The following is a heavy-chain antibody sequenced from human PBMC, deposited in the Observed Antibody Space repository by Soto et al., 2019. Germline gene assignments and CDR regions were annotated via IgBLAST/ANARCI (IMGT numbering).Heavy chain of an antibody. J-gene: IGHJ6*02. CDR1: GGTFSSYA. V-gene: IGHV1-69*12. Sequence: QVQLVQSGAEVKKPGSSVKVSCKASGGTFSSYAISWVRQAPGQGLEWMGGIIPIFGTANYAQKFQGRVTITADESSSTAYRELSRLRAEDTAVYYCARGGGTYKGGYDYYGMDVWGQGTTGTVSS. D-gene: IGHD1-1*01. CDR2: IIPIFGTA. CDR3: ARGGGTYKGGYDYYGMDV.